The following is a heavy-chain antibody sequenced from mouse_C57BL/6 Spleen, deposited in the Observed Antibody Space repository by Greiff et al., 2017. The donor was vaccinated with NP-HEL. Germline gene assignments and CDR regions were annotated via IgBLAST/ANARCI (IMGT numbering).Heavy chain of an antibody. V-gene: IGHV1-59*01. Sequence: VQLQQPGAELVRPGTSVKLSCKASGYTFTSYWMHWVKQRPGQGLEWIGVIDPSDSYTNYNQKFKGKATLTVDTSSSTAYMQLSSLTSEDSAVYYCARWGGRGFDYRGQGTTLTGSS. J-gene: IGHJ2*01. CDR3: ARWGGRGFDY. CDR1: GYTFTSYW. D-gene: IGHD3-3*01. CDR2: IDPSDSYT.